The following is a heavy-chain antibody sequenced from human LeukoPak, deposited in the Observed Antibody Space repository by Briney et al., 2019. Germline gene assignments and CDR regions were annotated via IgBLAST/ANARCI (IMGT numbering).Heavy chain of an antibody. V-gene: IGHV4-39*07. CDR2: IYYSGNT. Sequence: SETLSLTCTVSGGSISSSSYYWGWIRQPPGKGLEWIGSIYYSGNTYYNSSLKSRVTISIDTSKNQLSLKLSSVTAADTAVYYCARDAAGGFDIWGQGTMVTVSS. J-gene: IGHJ3*02. CDR3: ARDAAGGFDI. CDR1: GGSISSSSYY. D-gene: IGHD1-26*01.